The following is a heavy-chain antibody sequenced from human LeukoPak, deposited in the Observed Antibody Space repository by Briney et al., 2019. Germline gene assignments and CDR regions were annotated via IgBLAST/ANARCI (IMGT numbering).Heavy chain of an antibody. Sequence: GGSLRLSCAASGFTFSSYGMHWVRQAPGKGLEWVAVIWYDGSNKYYADSVQGRFTISRDNSKNTVYLQMNALRAEDTAVYYCARDPGGINSYWGQGTLVTVSS. CDR3: ARDPGGINSY. CDR2: IWYDGSNK. D-gene: IGHD1-26*01. V-gene: IGHV3-33*01. CDR1: GFTFSSYG. J-gene: IGHJ4*02.